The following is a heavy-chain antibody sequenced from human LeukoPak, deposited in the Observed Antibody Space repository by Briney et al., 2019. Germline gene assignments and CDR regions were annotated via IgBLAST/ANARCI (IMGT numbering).Heavy chain of an antibody. CDR2: ISWNSGSI. Sequence: PGGSLRLSCAASGFTFDDYAMHWVRQAPGKGLEWVSGISWNSGSIGYADSAKGRFTISRDNAKNSLYLQMNSLRAEDTALYYCAKGGGGVGYYYYMDVWGKGTTVTVSS. V-gene: IGHV3-9*01. D-gene: IGHD3-3*01. J-gene: IGHJ6*03. CDR3: AKGGGGVGYYYYMDV. CDR1: GFTFDDYA.